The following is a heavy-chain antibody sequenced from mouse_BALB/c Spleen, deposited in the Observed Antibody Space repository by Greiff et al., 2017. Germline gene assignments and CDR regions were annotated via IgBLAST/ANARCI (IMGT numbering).Heavy chain of an antibody. J-gene: IGHJ2*01. V-gene: IGHV1-87*01. CDR1: GYTFTSYW. D-gene: IGHD1-1*01. CDR2: IYPGDGDT. Sequence: VQLQQSGAELARPGASVKLSCKASGYTFTSYWMQWVKQRPGQGLEWIGAIYPGDGDTRYTQKFKGKATLTADKSSSTAYMQLSSLASEDSAVYYCARDYYGLDYWGQGTTLTVSS. CDR3: ARDYYGLDY.